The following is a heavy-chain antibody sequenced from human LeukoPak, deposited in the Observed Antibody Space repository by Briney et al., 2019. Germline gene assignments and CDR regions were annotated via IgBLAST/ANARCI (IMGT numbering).Heavy chain of an antibody. CDR3: ARGPKTSFDY. V-gene: IGHV3-48*01. J-gene: IGHJ4*02. CDR2: ISSNGSTI. Sequence: WISYISSNGSTIYYAASVKGRFTISRDSAKNSLYLQMNGLRAEDTAIYYCARGPKTSFDYWGQGTLVTVSS.